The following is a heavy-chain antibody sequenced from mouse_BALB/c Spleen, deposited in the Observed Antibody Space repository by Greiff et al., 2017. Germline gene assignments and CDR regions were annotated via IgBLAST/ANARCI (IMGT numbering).Heavy chain of an antibody. Sequence: EVQLQQSGPELVKPGASVKVSCKASGYAFTSYNMYWVKQSHGKSLEWIGYIDPYNGGTSYNQKFKGKATLTVDKSSSTAYMHLNSLTSEDSAVYYCARSITTVVEYAMDYWGQGTSVTVSS. J-gene: IGHJ4*01. D-gene: IGHD1-1*01. V-gene: IGHV1S135*01. CDR2: IDPYNGGT. CDR1: GYAFTSYN. CDR3: ARSITTVVEYAMDY.